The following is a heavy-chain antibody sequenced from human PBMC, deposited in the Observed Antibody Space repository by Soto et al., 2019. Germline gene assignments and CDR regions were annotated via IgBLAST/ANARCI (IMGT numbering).Heavy chain of an antibody. J-gene: IGHJ4*02. CDR3: ARVGETTVTDY. Sequence: QVQLVQSGAEVRKPGASVKVSCKASGYTFTNYAVHWVRQAFGQRLEWMGWISAGDGDTRYSEKFQGRVTITRDTSASTAYMELSSLRSEDTAVYYCARVGETTVTDYWGQGTLVTVSS. V-gene: IGHV1-3*01. CDR2: ISAGDGDT. CDR1: GYTFTNYA. D-gene: IGHD4-17*01.